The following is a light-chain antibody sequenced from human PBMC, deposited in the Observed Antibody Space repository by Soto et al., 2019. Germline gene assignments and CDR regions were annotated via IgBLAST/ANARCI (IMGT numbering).Light chain of an antibody. Sequence: DIQMTQSPSTLSASVGDRVIITCRASQSISSWLAWYQQKPGKAPNLLIYKASTLKSGVPSRCSGSGSGTEFTLTITRLQPDDFATYHCQQYDNDSWTFGQGTKVEIK. CDR1: QSISSW. V-gene: IGKV1-5*03. CDR3: QQYDNDSWT. CDR2: KAS. J-gene: IGKJ1*01.